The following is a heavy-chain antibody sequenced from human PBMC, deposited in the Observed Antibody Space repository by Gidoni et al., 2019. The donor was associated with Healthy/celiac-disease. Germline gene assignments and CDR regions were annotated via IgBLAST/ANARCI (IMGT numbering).Heavy chain of an antibody. Sequence: EVQLVESGGVVVQPGGSLRLSCAASGFTFDDYTMHWVRQAPGKGLEWVSLISWDGGSTYYADSVKGRFTISRDNSKNSLYLQMNSLRTEDTALYYCAKGYYDFWSGIDYWGQGTLVTVSS. J-gene: IGHJ4*02. CDR3: AKGYYDFWSGIDY. CDR2: ISWDGGST. CDR1: GFTFDDYT. D-gene: IGHD3-3*01. V-gene: IGHV3-43*01.